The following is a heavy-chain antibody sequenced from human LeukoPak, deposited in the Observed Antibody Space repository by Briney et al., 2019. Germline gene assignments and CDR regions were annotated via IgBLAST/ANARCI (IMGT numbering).Heavy chain of an antibody. J-gene: IGHJ3*02. CDR3: AANYYGSGSFNAFDI. CDR1: GFTFTSSA. Sequence: SVTVSCKASGFTFTSSAVQWVRQARGQRLEWIGWIVVGSGNTNYAQKFQERVTITRDMSTSTAYMELSSLRSEDTAVYYCAANYYGSGSFNAFDIWGQGTMVTVFS. V-gene: IGHV1-58*01. CDR2: IVVGSGNT. D-gene: IGHD3-10*01.